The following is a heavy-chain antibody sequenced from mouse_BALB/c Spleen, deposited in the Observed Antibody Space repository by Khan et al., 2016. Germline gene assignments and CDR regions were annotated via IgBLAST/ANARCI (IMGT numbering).Heavy chain of an antibody. CDR3: GRHGYPVYWYFDV. CDR2: IRSKSDNYAI. Sequence: EVQLVESGGGLVQPKGSLKLSCAVSGFTFNTYAMNWVRQAPGKGLEWVARIRSKSDNYAIYYADSVKDRFTISRDDSKNMLYLQMNNLKTEDTARYYCGRHGYPVYWYFDVWGAGTTVTVSS. D-gene: IGHD2-2*01. CDR1: GFTFNTYA. J-gene: IGHJ1*01. V-gene: IGHV10-1*02.